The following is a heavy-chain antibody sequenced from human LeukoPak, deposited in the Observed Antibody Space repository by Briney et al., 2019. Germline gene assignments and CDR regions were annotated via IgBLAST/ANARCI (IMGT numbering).Heavy chain of an antibody. V-gene: IGHV1-46*01. CDR2: INPSGGST. Sequence: ASVKVSCKASGYTFTSYYMHWVRQAPGQGLEWMGIINPSGGSTSYAQKFQGRVTMTRDTSTSTVYMELSSLRSEDTAVYYCARDFTYYYDSSGYYPHNIDYWGQGTLVTVSS. CDR3: ARDFTYYYDSSGYYPHNIDY. J-gene: IGHJ4*02. CDR1: GYTFTSYY. D-gene: IGHD3-22*01.